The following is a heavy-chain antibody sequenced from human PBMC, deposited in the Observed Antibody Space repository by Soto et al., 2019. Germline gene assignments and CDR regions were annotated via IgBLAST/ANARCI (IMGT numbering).Heavy chain of an antibody. V-gene: IGHV3-23*01. CDR2: ISGSGGST. D-gene: IGHD3-10*01. J-gene: IGHJ5*02. CDR1: GFTFSSYA. CDR3: AKDLSLYRGVIDNWFDP. Sequence: GGSLRPSCAASGFTFSSYAMSWVRQAPGKGLEWVSAISGSGGSTYYADSVKGRFTISRDNSKNTLYLQMNSLRAEDTAVYYCAKDLSLYRGVIDNWFDPWGQGTLVTVSS.